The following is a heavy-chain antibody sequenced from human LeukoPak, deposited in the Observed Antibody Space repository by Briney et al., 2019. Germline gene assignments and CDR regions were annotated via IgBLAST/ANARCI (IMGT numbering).Heavy chain of an antibody. Sequence: ASVKVSCKASGYTFTSYGISWVRLAPGQGLEWMGWISGYNGYTHYANNHQGRVTMTTDTSTSTAHMELRSLRSDDTAVYYCARHESRYSYGYNPNWFDPWGQGTLVTVSS. V-gene: IGHV1-18*01. CDR2: ISGYNGYT. J-gene: IGHJ5*02. CDR3: ARHESRYSYGYNPNWFDP. CDR1: GYTFTSYG. D-gene: IGHD3-16*01.